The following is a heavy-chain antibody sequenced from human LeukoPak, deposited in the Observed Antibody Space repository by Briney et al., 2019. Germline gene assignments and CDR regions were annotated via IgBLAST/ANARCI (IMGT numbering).Heavy chain of an antibody. D-gene: IGHD2-2*01. CDR2: ISTTGSRT. J-gene: IGHJ4*02. Sequence: GGSLRLSWSASGXTFPSYALHWVRQAPGKGLEYVSAISTTGSRTYYADSVKGRFTISRDNSESTIYLQMISLRPEDTAVYYCVTAYCSSTNCYGPEYWGRGTLVTVSS. CDR1: GXTFPSYA. CDR3: VTAYCSSTNCYGPEY. V-gene: IGHV3-64D*06.